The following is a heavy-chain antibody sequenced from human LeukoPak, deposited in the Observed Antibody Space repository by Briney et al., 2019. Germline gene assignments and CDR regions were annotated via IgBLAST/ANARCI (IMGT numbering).Heavy chain of an antibody. D-gene: IGHD4-23*01. J-gene: IGHJ4*02. V-gene: IGHV4-61*01. CDR1: GGSISSDNYY. CDR2: IYYSGST. CDR3: ARRVVDYGGNRRYFDY. Sequence: PSETLSLTCTVSGGSISSDNYYWGWIRQSPVKGLEWIGNIYYSGSTNYNPSLKSRVTISVDTSKNQFSLKLSSVTAADTAVYYCARRVVDYGGNRRYFDYWGQGTLVTVSS.